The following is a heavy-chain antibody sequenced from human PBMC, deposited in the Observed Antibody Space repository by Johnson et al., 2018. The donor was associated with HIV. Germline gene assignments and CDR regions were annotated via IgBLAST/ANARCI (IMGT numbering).Heavy chain of an antibody. CDR1: GFTVSSNY. D-gene: IGHD6-13*01. Sequence: VQLVESGGGLVQPGGSLRLSCAASGFTVSSNYMSWVRQAPGKGLEWVSVIYSGGSTYYTDSVKGRFTIPRDNSKNPLYLQMNSLRAEDTAVYYCAREVLYSSSWPEAGVDAFDIWGQGTMVTVSS. V-gene: IGHV3-66*02. J-gene: IGHJ3*02. CDR2: IYSGGST. CDR3: AREVLYSSSWPEAGVDAFDI.